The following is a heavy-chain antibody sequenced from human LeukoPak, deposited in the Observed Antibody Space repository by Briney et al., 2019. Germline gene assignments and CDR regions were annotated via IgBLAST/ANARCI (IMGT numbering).Heavy chain of an antibody. CDR1: GFTFSSYE. CDR3: AKDYRPDHGVTWGWFDP. CDR2: ISSSGSTI. D-gene: IGHD4-17*01. V-gene: IGHV3-48*03. Sequence: GGSLRLSRAASGFTFSSYEMNWVRQAPGKGLEWVSYISSSGSTIYYADSVKGRFTISRDNAKNTLYLQMNSLRTEDTAVYYCAKDYRPDHGVTWGWFDPWGQGTLATVSS. J-gene: IGHJ5*02.